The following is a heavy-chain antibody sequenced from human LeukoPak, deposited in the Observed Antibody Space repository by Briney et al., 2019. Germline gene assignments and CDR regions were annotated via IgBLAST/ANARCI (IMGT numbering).Heavy chain of an antibody. V-gene: IGHV3-23*01. Sequence: GGSLRLSCAASGFTFSSYAMSWVRQAPGKGLEWVSAISGSGGSTYYVDSVKGRFTISRDNSKNTLYLQLNSLRAEDTAVYYCAKDHRSAAGRGYFDYWGQGTLVTVSS. J-gene: IGHJ4*02. D-gene: IGHD6-13*01. CDR2: ISGSGGST. CDR3: AKDHRSAAGRGYFDY. CDR1: GFTFSSYA.